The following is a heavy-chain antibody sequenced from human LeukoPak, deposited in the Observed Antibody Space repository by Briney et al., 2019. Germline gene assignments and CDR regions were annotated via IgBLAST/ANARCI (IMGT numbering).Heavy chain of an antibody. Sequence: GGSLRLSCAASGFTFSNYWMAWVRQAPGKGLEWVAIISYDGSNKYYADSVKGRFTISRGNSKNTLYLQMNSLRVEDTAVYYCAREIVGTIGFDYWGQGTLVTVSS. J-gene: IGHJ4*02. V-gene: IGHV3-30*03. D-gene: IGHD1-26*01. CDR1: GFTFSNYW. CDR2: ISYDGSNK. CDR3: AREIVGTIGFDY.